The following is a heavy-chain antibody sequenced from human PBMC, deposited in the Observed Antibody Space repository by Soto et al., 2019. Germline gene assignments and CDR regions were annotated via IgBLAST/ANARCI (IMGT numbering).Heavy chain of an antibody. V-gene: IGHV1-18*01. CDR2: TVANNGYT. CDR3: ARCSGGTCYASYAFDI. J-gene: IGHJ3*02. Sequence: QVQLVQSGIEVKNPGASVKVSCKASGYAFTSFGISWVRQAPGQGLEWMGWTVANNGYTKYAQNLQGRVTLITDTSTSTAYMELRSLMYDDTAVYCCARCSGGTCYASYAFDIWGQGTMVTVSS. CDR1: GYAFTSFG. D-gene: IGHD2-15*01.